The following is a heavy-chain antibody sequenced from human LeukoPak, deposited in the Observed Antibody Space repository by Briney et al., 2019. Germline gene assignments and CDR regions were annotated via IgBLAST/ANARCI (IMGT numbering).Heavy chain of an antibody. CDR1: GFTFSSYS. V-gene: IGHV3-21*01. CDR3: ARAEEIFGVVGGVREYYYYMDV. D-gene: IGHD3-3*01. Sequence: PGGSLRLSCAASGFTFSSYSMNWVRQAPGKGLEWVSSITTRSTYIYYADSVKGRFTISRDNAMNSLYLQMDSLRAEDTAVYYCARAEEIFGVVGGVREYYYYMDVWGKGTTVTVSS. J-gene: IGHJ6*03. CDR2: ITTRSTYI.